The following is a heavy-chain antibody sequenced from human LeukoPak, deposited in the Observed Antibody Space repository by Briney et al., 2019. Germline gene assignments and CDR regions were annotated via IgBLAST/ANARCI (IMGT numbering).Heavy chain of an antibody. Sequence: PSETLSLTCAVSGYSISSGYYWAWIRQPPGKGLEWIGSFYHSGNTYYNPSLKSRVTISVDTSKNQFSLKFSSVTAADTAVYYCARRPNLGAFDIWGQGTMVTVSS. D-gene: IGHD3-16*01. V-gene: IGHV4-38-2*01. CDR2: FYHSGNT. J-gene: IGHJ3*02. CDR3: ARRPNLGAFDI. CDR1: GYSISSGYY.